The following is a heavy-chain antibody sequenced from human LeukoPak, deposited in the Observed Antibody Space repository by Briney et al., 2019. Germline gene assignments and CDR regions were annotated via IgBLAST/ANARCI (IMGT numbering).Heavy chain of an antibody. CDR3: ARGYRWFDY. D-gene: IGHD5-18*01. J-gene: IGHJ4*02. CDR2: IYYSGST. CDR1: GGSISGGPYY. Sequence: PSQTLSLTCTVSGGSISGGPYYWSWIRQHPGKGLEWIGYIYYSGSTYYNPSLKSQVTMSVDTSKNQFSLRLSSVTVADTAVYYCARGYRWFDYWGQGTLVTVSS. V-gene: IGHV4-31*01.